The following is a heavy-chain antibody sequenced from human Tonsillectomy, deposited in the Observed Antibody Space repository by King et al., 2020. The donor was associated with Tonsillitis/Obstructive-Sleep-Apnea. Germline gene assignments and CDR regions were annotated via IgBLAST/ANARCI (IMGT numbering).Heavy chain of an antibody. V-gene: IGHV4-39*01. J-gene: IGHJ6*03. D-gene: IGHD3-9*01. Sequence: LQLQESGPGLVKPSETLSLTCTVSGGSISSSSYYWGWIRQPPGKGLEWIGSIYYSGSTSYNPSLKSRVTISVETAKNQFSLKLSSVTAADTAVYYCARHLFDWLASYYYMDVWGKGTTVTVSS. CDR3: ARHLFDWLASYYYMDV. CDR1: GGSISSSSYY. CDR2: IYYSGST.